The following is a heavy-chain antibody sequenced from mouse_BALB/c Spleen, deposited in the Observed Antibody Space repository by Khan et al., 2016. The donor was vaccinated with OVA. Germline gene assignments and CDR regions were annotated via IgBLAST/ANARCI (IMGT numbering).Heavy chain of an antibody. CDR3: ANHGSSSAWFAY. CDR2: FNPSTGYS. D-gene: IGHD1-1*01. Sequence: QVQLQQSGAELAKPGASVKMSCKASGYTFTSYWMHWVKQRPGQGMEWIGYFNPSTGYSEYNQKFKDKATLTADKSSSTAYMQLSSLTSDDSAVYYCANHGSSSAWFAYWGQGTLVTVSA. CDR1: GYTFTSYW. V-gene: IGHV1-7*01. J-gene: IGHJ3*01.